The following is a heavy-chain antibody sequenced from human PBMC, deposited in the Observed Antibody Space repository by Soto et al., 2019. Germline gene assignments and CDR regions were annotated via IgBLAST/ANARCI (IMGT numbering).Heavy chain of an antibody. CDR2: ISDSESP. CDR1: GGSIRGSSYY. Sequence: QLQLQASGPGLVKPSETLSLTCTVSGGSIRGSSYYWGWIRQPPGKGLEGIGSISDSESPYYNSSLTSRITMFVDTSKNQFSLELSFVCAAHSAVYYCARQNALTWFDPWGQGTLVTVSS. CDR3: ARQNALTWFDP. J-gene: IGHJ5*02. V-gene: IGHV4-39*01.